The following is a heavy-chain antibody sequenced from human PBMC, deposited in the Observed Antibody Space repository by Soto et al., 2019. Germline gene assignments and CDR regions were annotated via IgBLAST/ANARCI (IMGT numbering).Heavy chain of an antibody. CDR3: AREKPARGGTLGP. V-gene: IGHV4-31*03. CDR2: IYYSGST. CDR1: GGSISSGVYY. D-gene: IGHD6-6*01. Sequence: SETLSLTCTVSGGSISSGVYYWSCIRQHPGKGLEWIGYIYYSGSTYYNPSLKSRVTISVDTSKNQFSLKLSSVTAADTAVYYCAREKPARGGTLGPWGQGTMVTVSS. J-gene: IGHJ5*02.